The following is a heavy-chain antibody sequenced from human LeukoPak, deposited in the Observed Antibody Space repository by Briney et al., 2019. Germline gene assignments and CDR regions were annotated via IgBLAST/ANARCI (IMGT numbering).Heavy chain of an antibody. V-gene: IGHV4-30-2*01. Sequence: SETLSLTCTVSGGSISSGGYYWSWIRQPPGKGLEWIGYIYHSGSTYYNPSLKSRVTISVDKSKNQFSLKLSSVTAADTAVYYCAGEDTVRGVSAIDYWGQGTLVTVSS. CDR3: AGEDTVRGVSAIDY. J-gene: IGHJ4*02. D-gene: IGHD5-18*01. CDR2: IYHSGST. CDR1: GGSISSGGYY.